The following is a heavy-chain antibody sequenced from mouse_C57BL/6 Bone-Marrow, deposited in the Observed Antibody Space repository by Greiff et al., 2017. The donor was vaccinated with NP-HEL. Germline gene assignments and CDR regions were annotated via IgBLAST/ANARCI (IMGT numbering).Heavy chain of an antibody. J-gene: IGHJ2*01. Sequence: EVKLMESGGGLVKPGGSLKLSCAASGFTFSSYAMSWVRQTPEKRLEWVATISDGGSYTYYPDNVKGRFTISRDNAKNNLYLQMSHLKSEDTAMYYCARDSLYYGSTYFDYWGQGTTLTVSS. CDR1: GFTFSSYA. CDR3: ARDSLYYGSTYFDY. V-gene: IGHV5-4*01. CDR2: ISDGGSYT. D-gene: IGHD1-1*01.